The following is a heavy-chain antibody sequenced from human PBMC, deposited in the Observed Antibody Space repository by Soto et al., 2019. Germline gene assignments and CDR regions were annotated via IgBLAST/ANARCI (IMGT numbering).Heavy chain of an antibody. V-gene: IGHV3-23*01. CDR2: ISGSGGST. D-gene: IGHD6-6*01. Sequence: SGGSLRLSCVASGFTFSSYAMSWVRQAPGKGLEWVSAISGSGGSTYYADSVKGRFTISRDNSKNTLYLQMNSLRAEDTAVYYCAKMSRGSSTNFDYWGQGTLVTVSS. CDR1: GFTFSSYA. CDR3: AKMSRGSSTNFDY. J-gene: IGHJ4*02.